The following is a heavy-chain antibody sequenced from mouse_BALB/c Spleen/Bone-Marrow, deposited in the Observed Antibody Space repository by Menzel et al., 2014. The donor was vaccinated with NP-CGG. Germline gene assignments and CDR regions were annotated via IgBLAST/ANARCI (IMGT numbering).Heavy chain of an antibody. V-gene: IGHV3-6*02. Sequence: EVKVEESGPGLVKPSQSLSLTCSVTGYAITSGYNWNWIRQFLGNKLEWMGYISYDGSNNYNPSLKNRISITRDTSKNQFFLKLNSVTSEDTATYYCARLDGYDWYFDVWGAGTTVTVSS. CDR1: GYAITSGYN. D-gene: IGHD2-2*01. J-gene: IGHJ1*01. CDR2: ISYDGSN. CDR3: ARLDGYDWYFDV.